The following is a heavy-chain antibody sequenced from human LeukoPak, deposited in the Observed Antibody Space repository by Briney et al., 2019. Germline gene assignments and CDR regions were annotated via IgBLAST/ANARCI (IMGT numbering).Heavy chain of an antibody. CDR2: ISGSGGST. CDR1: GFTFSSYA. Sequence: TGGSLRLSCAASGFTFSSYAMSWVRQAPGKGLEWVSAISGSGGSTYYADSVKGRFTISRDNSKNTLYLQMNSLRAEDTAVYYCAKAGRVVDPNYYDSSGVDYWGQGTLVTVSS. J-gene: IGHJ4*02. D-gene: IGHD3-22*01. CDR3: AKAGRVVDPNYYDSSGVDY. V-gene: IGHV3-23*01.